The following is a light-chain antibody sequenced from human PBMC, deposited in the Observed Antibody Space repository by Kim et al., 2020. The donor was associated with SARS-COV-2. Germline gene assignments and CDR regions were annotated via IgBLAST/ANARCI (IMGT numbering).Light chain of an antibody. CDR3: QQYNTYPLT. CDR2: KAS. J-gene: IGKJ1*01. CDR1: QGISTW. V-gene: IGKV1-5*03. Sequence: DIQVTQSPSILSASVGDRVTISCRASQGISTWLAWYQQKPGKAPKLLMYKASTLQSGVPSRFSGSGSGTEFTLTVSSLQPDDFATYYCQQYNTYPLTFGQGTKVDIK.